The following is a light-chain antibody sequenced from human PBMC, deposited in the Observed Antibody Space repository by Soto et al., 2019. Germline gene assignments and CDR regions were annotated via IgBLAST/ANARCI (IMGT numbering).Light chain of an antibody. CDR1: ESLIGW. Sequence: DIQLTQSPSTLSASVGDTVTISCRASESLIGWLAWYQQRPGSAPKLLIYDASSLEGGVPSRFTGDGAGTEFSLTIARLQPDDFGTYCCQQYKSYPLTFGQGTKVDLK. V-gene: IGKV1-5*01. CDR3: QQYKSYPLT. CDR2: DAS. J-gene: IGKJ1*01.